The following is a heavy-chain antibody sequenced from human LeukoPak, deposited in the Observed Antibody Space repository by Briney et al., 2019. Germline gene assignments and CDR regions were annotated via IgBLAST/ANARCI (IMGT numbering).Heavy chain of an antibody. CDR2: ISGRGGST. Sequence: GGSLRLSCAASGFTFSSYAMSWVRQAPGKGLEWVSAISGRGGSTYYADSVKGRFTISRDNSKNTLYLQMNSLRAEDTAVYYCAKDTYYDILTGYSYYYYYMDVWGKGTTVTVSS. CDR3: AKDTYYDILTGYSYYYYYMDV. V-gene: IGHV3-23*01. D-gene: IGHD3-9*01. CDR1: GFTFSSYA. J-gene: IGHJ6*03.